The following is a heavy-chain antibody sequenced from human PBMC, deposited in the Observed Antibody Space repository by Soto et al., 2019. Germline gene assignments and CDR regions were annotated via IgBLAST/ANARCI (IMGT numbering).Heavy chain of an antibody. D-gene: IGHD5-12*01. CDR2: MNPYSGNR. J-gene: IGHJ3*02. CDR1: GYSFTSYD. CDR3: ARGGFYSAYRVDAFDI. Sequence: QVQLVQSGADVKKPGVSVRVSCKAAGYSFTSYDINWVRQATGQGLEWMGWMNPYSGNRGYAQKFQGRVTMTWNTSTSTAYMELSSLRSEDTAVYYCARGGFYSAYRVDAFDIWGQGTMVTVSS. V-gene: IGHV1-8*01.